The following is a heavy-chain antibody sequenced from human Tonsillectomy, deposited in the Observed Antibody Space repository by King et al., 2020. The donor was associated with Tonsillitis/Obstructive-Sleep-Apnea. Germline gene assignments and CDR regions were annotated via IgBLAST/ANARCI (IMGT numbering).Heavy chain of an antibody. CDR1: GFTFSSYW. CDR3: ARGYSYMDV. CDR2: IKPDRGEK. V-gene: IGHV3-7*04. Sequence: VQLVESGGGLVQPGGSLRLSCAASGFTFSSYWMSWVRQAPGKGLEWGGNIKPDRGEKYYVDSVKGRFTISRDNGKNSLYLQMNSLRVEDTAVYYCARGYSYMDVWGKGTTVTVSS. D-gene: IGHD5-12*01. J-gene: IGHJ6*03.